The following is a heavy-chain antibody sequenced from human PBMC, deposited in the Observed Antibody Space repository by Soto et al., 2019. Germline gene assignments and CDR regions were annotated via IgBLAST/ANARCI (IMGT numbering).Heavy chain of an antibody. D-gene: IGHD1-26*01. CDR1: GGSISSYY. CDR2: VYNSGST. J-gene: IGHJ3*02. V-gene: IGHV4-59*01. Sequence: SETLSLTCTVFGGSISSYYWSWVRRPPGKGLEWIGYVYNSGSTTYSPSFKSRVTISVDTSKNQFSLKLSSVTAADTAVYYCAREGGGSYGAFDIWGQGTMVTVSS. CDR3: AREGGGSYGAFDI.